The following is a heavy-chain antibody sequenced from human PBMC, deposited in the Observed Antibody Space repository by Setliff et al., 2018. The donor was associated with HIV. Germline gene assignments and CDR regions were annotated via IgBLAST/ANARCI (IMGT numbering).Heavy chain of an antibody. V-gene: IGHV3-48*03. J-gene: IGHJ4*02. D-gene: IGHD3-16*02. CDR3: AKDIVAPGLFLDY. CDR2: IGGHGSII. Sequence: QPGGSLRLSCAASGLIFSSYEMNWVRQAPGKGLEWISFIGGHGSIIHYADSVKGRFTISRDNAKNSVYLQMNSLRAEDTAVYYCAKDIVAPGLFLDYWGQGTLVTVPQ. CDR1: GLIFSSYE.